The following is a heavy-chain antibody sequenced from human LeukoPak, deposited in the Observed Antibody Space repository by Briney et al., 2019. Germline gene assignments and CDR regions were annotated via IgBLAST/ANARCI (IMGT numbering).Heavy chain of an antibody. Sequence: SETLSLTCAVYSGSFSDYSWTWIRQSPGKGLEWIGSIYYSGSTYYNPSLKSRVTISVDTSKNQFSLKLSSVTAADTAVYYCARSSDSSGPPFDYWGQGTLVTVSS. CDR3: ARSSDSSGPPFDY. CDR2: IYYSGST. J-gene: IGHJ4*02. V-gene: IGHV4-34*01. D-gene: IGHD3-22*01. CDR1: SGSFSDYS.